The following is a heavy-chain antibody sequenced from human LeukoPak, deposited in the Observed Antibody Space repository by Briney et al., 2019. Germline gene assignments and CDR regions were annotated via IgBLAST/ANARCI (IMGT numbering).Heavy chain of an antibody. CDR2: INPSGGST. Sequence: GASVKVSCKASGYTFTSYYMHWVRQAPGQGREWMGIINPSGGSTSYAQKFQGRVTMTRDTSTSTVYMELSSLRSEDTAVYYCAREKWELPGYYYYYYGMDVWGQGTTVTVSS. CDR1: GYTFTSYY. D-gene: IGHD1-26*01. J-gene: IGHJ6*02. V-gene: IGHV1-46*01. CDR3: AREKWELPGYYYYYYGMDV.